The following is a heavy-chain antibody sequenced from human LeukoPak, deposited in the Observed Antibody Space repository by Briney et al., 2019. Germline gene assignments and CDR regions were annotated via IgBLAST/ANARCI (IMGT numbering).Heavy chain of an antibody. CDR2: IYSGGST. CDR3: AKVRLLGDAFDI. J-gene: IGHJ3*02. Sequence: GGSLRLSCAASGFTVSSNYMSWVRQAPGKGLDWVSMIYSGGSTNYADSVKGRFTISRDNSKNTLYLQMNSLRAEDTAVYYCAKVRLLGDAFDIWGQGTMVTVSS. CDR1: GFTVSSNY. D-gene: IGHD2-15*01. V-gene: IGHV3-53*01.